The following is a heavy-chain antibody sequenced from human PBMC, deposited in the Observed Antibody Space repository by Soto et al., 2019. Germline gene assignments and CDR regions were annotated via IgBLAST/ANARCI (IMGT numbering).Heavy chain of an antibody. J-gene: IGHJ4*02. CDR3: ARDRGMYSTSSLDY. D-gene: IGHD6-6*01. Sequence: GGSLRLSCAASGFTFSSYWMSWVRQAPGKGQEWVANIKEDGSEKYYVDSVKGRFTISRDNAKNSLYLQMNSLRAEDTAVYYCARDRGMYSTSSLDYWGQGTLVTVSS. V-gene: IGHV3-7*01. CDR2: IKEDGSEK. CDR1: GFTFSSYW.